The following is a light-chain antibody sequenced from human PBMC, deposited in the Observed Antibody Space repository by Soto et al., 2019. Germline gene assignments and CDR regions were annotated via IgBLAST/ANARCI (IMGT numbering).Light chain of an antibody. V-gene: IGLV2-14*01. CDR1: SSDVGGYNY. CDR2: EVI. Sequence: QSVLTQPASVSGSPGQSITISCTGTSSDVGGYNYVSWYQQHPSKAPKLMIYEVINRPSGVSYRFSGSKSGNTASLTISGLQAEDEADYYCSSYTSSSTLVFGGGTKLTVL. CDR3: SSYTSSSTLV. J-gene: IGLJ2*01.